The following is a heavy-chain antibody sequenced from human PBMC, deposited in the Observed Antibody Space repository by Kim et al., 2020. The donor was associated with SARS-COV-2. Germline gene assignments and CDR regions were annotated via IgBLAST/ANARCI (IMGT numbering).Heavy chain of an antibody. CDR2: INAGNGNT. D-gene: IGHD6-19*01. J-gene: IGHJ5*02. Sequence: ASVKVSCKASGYTFSNYAIHWVRQAPGQRLEWMGWINAGNGNTKYSQKFQGRVTITRDTSASTAYMELSSLTSEDTAVYYCARHNSGAHIDPWGQGTLVTVSS. CDR3: ARHNSGAHIDP. CDR1: GYTFSNYA. V-gene: IGHV1-3*01.